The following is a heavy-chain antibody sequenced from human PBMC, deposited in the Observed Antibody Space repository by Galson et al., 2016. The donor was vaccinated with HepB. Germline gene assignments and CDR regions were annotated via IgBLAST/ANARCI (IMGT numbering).Heavy chain of an antibody. Sequence: ETLSLTCSVSGDSISSGFDSWGWIRQPPGKGLQWIGTIYYNGSTYYNPSLKSRATTSVDTSKNQFSLKLSSVTAADTAVYYCARVSRNFYYDSSGYGYYYYMDVWGKRTTVTVS. CDR1: GDSISSGFDS. CDR3: ARVSRNFYYDSSGYGYYYYMDV. CDR2: IYYNGST. J-gene: IGHJ6*03. D-gene: IGHD3-22*01. V-gene: IGHV4-39*01.